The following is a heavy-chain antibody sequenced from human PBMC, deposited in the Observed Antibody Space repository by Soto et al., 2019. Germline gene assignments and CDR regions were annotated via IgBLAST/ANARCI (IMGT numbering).Heavy chain of an antibody. J-gene: IGHJ5*02. Sequence: GGALRLSFAASGFTFTTFGLHRVPQAPGKGLECVAVITYDGSKKYSDSVKGRFTISRETSEHVFYLQMNSLRTDDTAVYYCAKGPENWDDSNWYDPWGQGTLVTVSS. D-gene: IGHD3-16*01. V-gene: IGHV3-30*18. CDR2: ITYDGSKK. CDR3: AKGPENWDDSNWYDP. CDR1: GFTFTTFG.